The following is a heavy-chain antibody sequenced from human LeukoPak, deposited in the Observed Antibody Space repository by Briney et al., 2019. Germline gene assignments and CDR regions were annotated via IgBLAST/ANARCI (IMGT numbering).Heavy chain of an antibody. J-gene: IGHJ4*02. Sequence: PSETLSLTCTVSGGSISSYYWSWIRQPPGKGLEWIGYIYYSGSTNYNPSLKSRVTISVDTSKNQFSLKLSSVTAADTAVYYCARSYDILTGYNFDYWGQGTLVTVSS. CDR2: IYYSGST. D-gene: IGHD3-9*01. CDR1: GGSISSYY. CDR3: ARSYDILTGYNFDY. V-gene: IGHV4-59*01.